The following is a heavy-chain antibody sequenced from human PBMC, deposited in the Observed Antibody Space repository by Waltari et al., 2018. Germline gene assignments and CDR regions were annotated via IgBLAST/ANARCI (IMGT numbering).Heavy chain of an antibody. CDR1: GGPIRPNYT. Sequence: QLQLQESGPGLVKPSETLSLTFTFYGGPIRPNYTGGWIRQPPGKRLDWMGNMQYRWSTFYNPSLKSRVTISLDTSKNQFSLRLSSVGAADTAVYFCGRIAFGDDGGYFQHWGQGTLVTVSS. CDR3: GRIAFGDDGGYFQH. V-gene: IGHV4-39*01. D-gene: IGHD4-17*01. J-gene: IGHJ1*01. CDR2: MQYRWST.